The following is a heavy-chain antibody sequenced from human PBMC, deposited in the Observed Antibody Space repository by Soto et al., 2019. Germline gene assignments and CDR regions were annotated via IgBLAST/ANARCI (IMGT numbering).Heavy chain of an antibody. V-gene: IGHV3-21*01. CDR1: GFTFSSYS. J-gene: IGHJ6*02. CDR2: ISSSSSYK. CDR3: ARVVDYYDPYYYGGMDV. D-gene: IGHD3-22*01. Sequence: EVQLVESGGGLVKPGGSLRLSCAASGFTFSSYSMNWVRQAPGKGLEWVSSISSSSSYKYYADSVNGRFTISRDNAKDSLYLQMNSLRAEDTAVYYCARVVDYYDPYYYGGMDVWGQGTTVTVSS.